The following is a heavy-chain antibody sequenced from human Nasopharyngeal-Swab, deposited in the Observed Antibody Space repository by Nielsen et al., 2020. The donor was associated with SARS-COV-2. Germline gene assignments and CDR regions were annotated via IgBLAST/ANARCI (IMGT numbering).Heavy chain of an antibody. V-gene: IGHV2-5*02. CDR3: ARIVRYYYGSGSYYNYYYYGMDV. Sequence: WIRQPPGKALEWLALIYWDDDKRYSTSLKSRLTISKDTSKSQVVLTMTNMDPVDTATYYCARIVRYYYGSGSYYNYYYYGMDVWGQGTTVTVS. D-gene: IGHD3-10*01. J-gene: IGHJ6*02. CDR2: IYWDDDK.